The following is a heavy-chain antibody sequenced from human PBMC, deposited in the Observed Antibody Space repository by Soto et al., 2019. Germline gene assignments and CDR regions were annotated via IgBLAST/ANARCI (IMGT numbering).Heavy chain of an antibody. CDR2: IYNSGST. Sequence: ASETLSLTCTVSGGSISSYYWTWIRQPPGKGLEWIGFIYNSGSTHYNPSLKSRVTISVDTSKNQFSLKVSSVTAADTAVYYCARDKITGLFDYWGQGTLVTVSS. CDR1: GGSISSYY. V-gene: IGHV4-59*12. CDR3: ARDKITGLFDY. J-gene: IGHJ4*02. D-gene: IGHD2-8*02.